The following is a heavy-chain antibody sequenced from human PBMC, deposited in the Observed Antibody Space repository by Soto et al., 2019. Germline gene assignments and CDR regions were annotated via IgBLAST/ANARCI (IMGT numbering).Heavy chain of an antibody. CDR3: ARDPYGGYIFDS. CDR2: ISFDGANI. Sequence: QVQLVESGGGVVQPGTSLRLSSAASGLLFRNYAMHWVRQSPAKGLEWLAVISFDGANIFYAGAEKGRFTISRDNSKQTLYLQLDSLRPEDTGVYFCARDPYGGYIFDSWGQGTQVTLSS. J-gene: IGHJ4*02. V-gene: IGHV3-30-3*01. D-gene: IGHD5-12*01. CDR1: GLLFRNYA.